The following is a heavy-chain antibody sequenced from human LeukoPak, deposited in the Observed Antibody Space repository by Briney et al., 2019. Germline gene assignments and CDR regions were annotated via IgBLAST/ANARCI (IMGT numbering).Heavy chain of an antibody. CDR3: ARTNPVYGDYDY. J-gene: IGHJ4*02. CDR1: GLTVSSNH. D-gene: IGHD4-17*01. CDR2: MFPDGRT. Sequence: PGGSLRLSCAASGLTVSSNHMAWVRQAPGKGLQWVSVMFPDGRTYYADSVKGRFTISRDLARNTLLLQMHSLRADDTAVHYCARTNPVYGDYDYWGQGTLVTVSS. V-gene: IGHV3-53*01.